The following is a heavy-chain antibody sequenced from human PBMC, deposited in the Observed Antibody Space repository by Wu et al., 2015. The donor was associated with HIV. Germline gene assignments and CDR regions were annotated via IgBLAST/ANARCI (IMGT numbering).Heavy chain of an antibody. Sequence: QVQLVQSGAEVKKPGSSVKVSCKASGGTFSSYAISWVRQAPGQGLEWMGWFNPNSGGTNFAQKFQGRVSMTRDTSISTAYLELRGLRPDDTAVYFCARDAPYYYETSGYPDYWGQGTLVTVSS. D-gene: IGHD3-22*01. J-gene: IGHJ4*02. V-gene: IGHV1-2*02. CDR2: FNPNSGGT. CDR1: GGTFSSYA. CDR3: ARDAPYYYETSGYPDY.